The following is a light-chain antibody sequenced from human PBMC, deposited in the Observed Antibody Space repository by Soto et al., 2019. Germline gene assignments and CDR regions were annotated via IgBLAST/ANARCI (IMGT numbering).Light chain of an antibody. Sequence: EIVMTQSPATLSMSPGDTATLSCRASQSVSSNLAWYQQKPGQAPRLLIYGASTRATGIPARFSGSGSGTDLTLTISSLQSEDFAVYYCQQYNTWPYTFGQGTKLEIK. V-gene: IGKV3-15*01. CDR1: QSVSSN. CDR3: QQYNTWPYT. J-gene: IGKJ2*01. CDR2: GAS.